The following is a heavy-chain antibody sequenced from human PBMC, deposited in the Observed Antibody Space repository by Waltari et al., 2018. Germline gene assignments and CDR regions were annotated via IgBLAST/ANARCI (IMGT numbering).Heavy chain of an antibody. Sequence: EVQLVESGGGLVQPGRSLRLSCAASGFTFDDYAMHWVRQAPGKGLGWVSGISWNSGSIGYADSVKGRFTISRDNAKNSLYLQMNSLRAEDTALYYCASFQHWGQGTLVTVSS. CDR1: GFTFDDYA. CDR3: ASFQH. J-gene: IGHJ1*01. CDR2: ISWNSGSI. V-gene: IGHV3-9*01.